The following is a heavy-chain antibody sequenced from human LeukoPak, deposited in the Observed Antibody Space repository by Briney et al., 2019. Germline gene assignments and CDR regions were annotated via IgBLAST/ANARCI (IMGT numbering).Heavy chain of an antibody. V-gene: IGHV4-61*02. J-gene: IGHJ4*02. CDR1: GGSISSGSYY. Sequence: PSETLSLTCTVSGGSISSGSYYWSWIRQPAGKGLEWIGRIYTSGSTNYNPSLKSRVTILVDTSKNQFSLKLSSVTAADTAVYYCARDRGHFDYWGQGTLVTVSS. D-gene: IGHD1-26*01. CDR2: IYTSGST. CDR3: ARDRGHFDY.